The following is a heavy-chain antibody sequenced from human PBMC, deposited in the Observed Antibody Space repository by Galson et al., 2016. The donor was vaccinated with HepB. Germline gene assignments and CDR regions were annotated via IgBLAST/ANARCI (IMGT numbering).Heavy chain of an antibody. Sequence: SVKVSCKASGYAFTSYGLSWVRQAPGQGLELMGWISGSNGNTNYAQKFQGRVTLTTDTSTSTAYMEVRSLTSDDTAAYYCARGGRGYKYGYDYWGQGTLVTVSS. D-gene: IGHD5-18*01. CDR3: ARGGRGYKYGYDY. J-gene: IGHJ4*02. CDR2: ISGSNGNT. CDR1: GYAFTSYG. V-gene: IGHV1-18*01.